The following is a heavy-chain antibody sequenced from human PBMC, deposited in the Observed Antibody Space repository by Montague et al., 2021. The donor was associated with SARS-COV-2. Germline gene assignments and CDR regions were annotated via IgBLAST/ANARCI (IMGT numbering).Heavy chain of an antibody. D-gene: IGHD4-11*01. CDR3: VSGRDGSYSHFHF. J-gene: IGHJ1*01. CDR2: IFFNRGP. CDR1: GVSINEYF. Sequence: SETLSLTCTVSGVSINEYFRTWIRQTPGKGLEWIRYIFFNRGPIXNASLKNRVTISLDTSKSQVSLRLTSVTAADTAVYFCVSGRDGSYSHFHFWGQGALVTVSS. V-gene: IGHV4-59*01.